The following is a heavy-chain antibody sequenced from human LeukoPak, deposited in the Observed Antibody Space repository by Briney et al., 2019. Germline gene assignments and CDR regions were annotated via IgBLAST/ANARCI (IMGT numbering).Heavy chain of an antibody. CDR2: INPNSGGT. J-gene: IGHJ4*02. V-gene: IGHV1-2*02. Sequence: ASVKVSCKASGYTFTGYYMHWVRQAPGQGLEWMGWINPNSGGTNYEQKFQGRVTMTRDTSISTAYMELSRLRSDDTAVYYCAREGQYSSSWPDYWGQGTLVTVPS. D-gene: IGHD6-13*01. CDR1: GYTFTGYY. CDR3: AREGQYSSSWPDY.